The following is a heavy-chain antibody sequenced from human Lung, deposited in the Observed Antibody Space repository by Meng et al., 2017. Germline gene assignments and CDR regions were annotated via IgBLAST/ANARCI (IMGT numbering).Heavy chain of an antibody. D-gene: IGHD4-11*01. CDR2: INHSGST. V-gene: IGHV4-34*01. J-gene: IGHJ4*02. CDR3: ARGPTTMAHDFDY. Sequence: QVQRKAWGAGLLTPSEPLSLTCVVPGGSFSDYYWSWIRQPPGKGLEWIGEINHSGSTNYNPSLESRATISVDTSQNNLSLKLSSVTAADSAVYYCARGPTTMAHDFDYWGQGTLVTVSS. CDR1: GGSFSDYY.